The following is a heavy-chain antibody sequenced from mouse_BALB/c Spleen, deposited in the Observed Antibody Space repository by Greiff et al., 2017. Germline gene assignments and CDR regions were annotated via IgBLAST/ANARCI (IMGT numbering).Heavy chain of an antibody. CDR2: IDPANGNT. CDR3: ARYYGSSYNY. J-gene: IGHJ2*01. V-gene: IGHV14-3*02. Sequence: VQLQQSGAELVKPGASVKLSCTASGFNIKDTYMHWVKQRPEQGLEWIGRIDPANGNTKYDPKFQGKATITADTSSNTAYLQLSSLTSEDTAVYYCARYYGSSYNYWGQGTTLTVSA. D-gene: IGHD1-1*01. CDR1: GFNIKDTY.